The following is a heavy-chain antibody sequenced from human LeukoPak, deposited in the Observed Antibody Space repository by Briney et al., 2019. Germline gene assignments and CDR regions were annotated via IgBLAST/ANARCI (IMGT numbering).Heavy chain of an antibody. CDR3: ARERVMGF. Sequence: GGSLRLSCAASGFTFTSYWMTWVRQPPGKGLEWVANIKEDGSKKYYVDSVKGRFTITRDNAKNSLYLQMNSLRGEDTAVYYCARERVMGFWGQGTLVTVPS. J-gene: IGHJ4*02. CDR1: GFTFTSYW. D-gene: IGHD3-16*01. CDR2: IKEDGSKK. V-gene: IGHV3-7*01.